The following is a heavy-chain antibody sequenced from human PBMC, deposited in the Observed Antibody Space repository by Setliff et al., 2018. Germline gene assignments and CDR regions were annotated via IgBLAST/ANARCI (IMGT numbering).Heavy chain of an antibody. J-gene: IGHJ5*02. CDR2: IYPGDSDT. CDR1: GYSFTSYW. CDR3: ARRAAAHDWFDP. V-gene: IGHV5-51*01. D-gene: IGHD2-15*01. Sequence: PGESLKISCKGSGYSFTSYWIGRVRQMPGKGLEWMGIIYPGDSDTIYSTSFQGQVTISADKTLSTAYLQWSSLKASDTAIYYCARRAAAHDWFDPWGQGTLVTVSS.